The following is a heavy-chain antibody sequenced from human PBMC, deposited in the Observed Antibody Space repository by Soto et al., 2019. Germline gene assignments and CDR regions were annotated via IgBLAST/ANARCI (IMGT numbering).Heavy chain of an antibody. J-gene: IGHJ4*02. CDR1: GFTFSSYA. D-gene: IGHD2-15*01. CDR2: ISGSGGST. CDR3: AKDPPRYCSGGCCYMPTDYFDY. Sequence: EVQLLESGGGLVQPGGSLRLSCAASGFTFSSYAMSWVRQAPGKGLEWVSAISGSGGSTYYADSVKGRFTISRDNSKNTLYLQMNSLRAEDTAVYYCAKDPPRYCSGGCCYMPTDYFDYWGQGTLVTVSS. V-gene: IGHV3-23*01.